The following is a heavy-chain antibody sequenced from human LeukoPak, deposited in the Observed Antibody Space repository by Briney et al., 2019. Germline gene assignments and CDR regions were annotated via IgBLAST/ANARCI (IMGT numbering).Heavy chain of an antibody. D-gene: IGHD5-18*01. CDR1: GFTFSGYS. CDR3: ARDAGYSYES. V-gene: IGHV3-21*04. Sequence: PGGSLRLSCAASGFTFSGYSMNWVRQAPGKGLEWVSSITSSSNYIYYADSLKGRFTISRDNSKNTLYLQMNSLRAEDTAVYYCARDAGYSYESWGQGTLVTVSS. J-gene: IGHJ5*02. CDR2: ITSSSNYI.